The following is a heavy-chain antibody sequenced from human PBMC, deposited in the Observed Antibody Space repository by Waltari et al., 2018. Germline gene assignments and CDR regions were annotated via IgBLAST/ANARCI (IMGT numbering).Heavy chain of an antibody. Sequence: QVQLVESGGGLVTPGGSLRLSCAASVFTFSDYYMSWIRQAPGKGLEWVSYISSSGSTIYYADSVKGRFTISRDNAKNSLYLQMNSLRAEDTAVYYCARDVGSSSWYKSNDAFDIWGQGTMVTVSS. CDR1: VFTFSDYY. CDR3: ARDVGSSSWYKSNDAFDI. J-gene: IGHJ3*02. V-gene: IGHV3-11*01. D-gene: IGHD6-13*01. CDR2: ISSSGSTI.